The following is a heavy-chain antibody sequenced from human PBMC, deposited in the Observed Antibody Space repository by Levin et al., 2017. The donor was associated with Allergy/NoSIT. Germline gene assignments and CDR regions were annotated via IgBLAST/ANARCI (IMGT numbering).Heavy chain of an antibody. D-gene: IGHD1-1*01. CDR1: GYTFTGYY. CDR2: INPNSGGT. V-gene: IGHV1-2*06. CDR3: ARDRPTGTTFFYYYMDV. J-gene: IGHJ6*03. Sequence: ASVKVSCKASGYTFTGYYMHWVRQAPGQGLEWMGRINPNSGGTNYAQKFQGRVTMTRDTSISTAYMELSRLRSDDTAVYYCARDRPTGTTFFYYYMDVWGKGTTVTVSS.